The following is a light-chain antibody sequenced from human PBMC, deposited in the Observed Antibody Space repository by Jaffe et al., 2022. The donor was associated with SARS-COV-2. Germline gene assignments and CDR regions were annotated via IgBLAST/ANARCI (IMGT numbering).Light chain of an antibody. J-gene: IGLJ3*02. CDR2: DVD. CDR1: SSDVGAYNY. V-gene: IGLV2-14*03. Sequence: QSALTQPASVSGSPGQSITISCTGTSSDVGAYNYVSWYQHHPGKAPKLIVYDVDNRPAGVSDRFFGSKSGNTASLTIFGLQAEDEADYYCTSHTKTDTRVFGGGTKVTVL. CDR3: TSHTKTDTRV.